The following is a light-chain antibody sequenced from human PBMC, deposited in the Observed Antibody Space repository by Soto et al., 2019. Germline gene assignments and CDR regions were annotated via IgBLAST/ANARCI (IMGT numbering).Light chain of an antibody. V-gene: IGLV2-14*01. CDR1: SSDIGGYNS. Sequence: QSVLTQPASVSGSPGQSITISCTGISSDIGGYNSVSWYQQHPGKAPKLIIYEVTNRPSGVSNRFSGSESGNTASLTISGLQPEDEADYYCSSHTSSRTYVFGTGTKLTVL. CDR2: EVT. J-gene: IGLJ1*01. CDR3: SSHTSSRTYV.